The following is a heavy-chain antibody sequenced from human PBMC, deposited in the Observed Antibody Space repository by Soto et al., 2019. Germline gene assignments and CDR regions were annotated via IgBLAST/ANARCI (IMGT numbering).Heavy chain of an antibody. V-gene: IGHV3-23*01. CDR3: VRERSGHSYADS. J-gene: IGHJ4*02. CDR2: ISGSGDRT. D-gene: IGHD5-18*01. CDR1: GFTFSNYA. Sequence: RGSLRLSCAASGFTFSNYAMSWLRQPPGKGLEWVSAISGSGDRTYYTDSVKGRFTISRDNSKNTLYLQMNSLRAEDSAVYYCVRERSGHSYADSWGQGTLVTVSS.